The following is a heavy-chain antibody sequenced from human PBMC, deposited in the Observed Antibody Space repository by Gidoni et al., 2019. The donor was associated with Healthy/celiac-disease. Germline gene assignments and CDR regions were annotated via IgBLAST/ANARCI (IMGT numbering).Heavy chain of an antibody. Sequence: QVQLVQSGAEVKKPGASVKVSCKASGYTSTSYDINWVRQATGQGLEWMGWMNPNSGNTGYAQKFQGRVTMTRNTSISTAYMELSSLRSEDTAVYYCAREGAGYCSSTSCYYGGFDYWGQGTLVTVSS. CDR1: GYTSTSYD. CDR3: AREGAGYCSSTSCYYGGFDY. J-gene: IGHJ4*02. CDR2: MNPNSGNT. D-gene: IGHD2-2*01. V-gene: IGHV1-8*01.